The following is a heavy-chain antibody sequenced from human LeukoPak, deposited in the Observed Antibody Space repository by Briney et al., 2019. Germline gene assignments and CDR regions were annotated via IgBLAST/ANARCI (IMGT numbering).Heavy chain of an antibody. J-gene: IGHJ4*02. Sequence: GGSLRLSCAASGFTFSAYWMHWVRQAPGKGLVWVSRVKYDGSTTTYADSVKGRFTISRDNSKNSLYLQMNSLRTEDTALYYCAKDRGTREGDFWSGYYDYWGQGTLVTVSS. CDR3: AKDRGTREGDFWSGYYDY. V-gene: IGHV3-74*01. CDR1: GFTFSAYW. D-gene: IGHD3-3*01. CDR2: VKYDGSTT.